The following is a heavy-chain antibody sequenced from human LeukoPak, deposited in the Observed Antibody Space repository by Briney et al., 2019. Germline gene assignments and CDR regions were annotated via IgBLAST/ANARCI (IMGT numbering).Heavy chain of an antibody. CDR2: SGTDGTP. V-gene: IGHV3-23*01. CDR3: AKDSSFRGSYLDY. Sequence: GGSLRLSCAASGFTFSNYAMGWVRQAPGKGLEYISISGTDGTPYYADSVKGRFTISRDNSKSTLYLQMNSLTGDDTAIYYCAKDSSFRGSYLDYWGQGTLVTVSS. D-gene: IGHD1-26*01. J-gene: IGHJ4*02. CDR1: GFTFSNYA.